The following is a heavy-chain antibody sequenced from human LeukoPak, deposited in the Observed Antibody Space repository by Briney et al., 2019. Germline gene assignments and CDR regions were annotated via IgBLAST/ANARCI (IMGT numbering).Heavy chain of an antibody. D-gene: IGHD2-15*01. J-gene: IGHJ4*02. CDR3: AGRDAGYCSGGSCFDS. CDR2: IYTSGST. Sequence: SETLSLTCTVSGGSISSYYWSWIRQPPGKGLEWIGYIYTSGSTNYHPSLKSRVTISVDTSKNQFSLKLSSVTAADTGVYYCAGRDAGYCSGGSCFDSWGQGTLVTVSS. CDR1: GGSISSYY. V-gene: IGHV4-4*09.